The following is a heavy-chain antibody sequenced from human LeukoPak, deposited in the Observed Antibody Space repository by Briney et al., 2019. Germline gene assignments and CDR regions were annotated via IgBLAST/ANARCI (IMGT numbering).Heavy chain of an antibody. V-gene: IGHV3-11*06. CDR2: ISSSSSYT. J-gene: IGHJ4*02. Sequence: GGSLRLSCAASGFTFSDCYMSWIRQAPGKGLEWVSYISSSSSYTNYADSVKGRFTISRDNAKNSLYLQMNSLRAEDTAVYYCAATRVGGDTYYWGQGTLVTVSS. CDR1: GFTFSDCY. CDR3: AATRVGGDTYY. D-gene: IGHD2-21*01.